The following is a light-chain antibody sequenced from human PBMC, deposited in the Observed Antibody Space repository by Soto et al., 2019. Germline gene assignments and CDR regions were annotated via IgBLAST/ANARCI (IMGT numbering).Light chain of an antibody. CDR1: QGISSA. CDR3: QQFNSYPRT. V-gene: IGKV1-13*02. Sequence: AIQLTQSPSSLSASVGDRVTVTCRASQGISSALAWYQQKPGKAPKLLIYDASSLESGVPSRFSGSGSGTDFTLPISSLQPEDLATYYCQQFNSYPRTFGQGTKVEIK. J-gene: IGKJ1*01. CDR2: DAS.